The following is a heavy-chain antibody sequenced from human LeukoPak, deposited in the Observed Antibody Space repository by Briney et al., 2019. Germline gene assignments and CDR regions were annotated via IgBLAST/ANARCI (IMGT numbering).Heavy chain of an antibody. CDR2: VIGSSGST. Sequence: PGGSLRLSCAASGFPFSSYAMSWVRQAPGKGLEWVSVVIGSSGSTDYADSVKGRFTISRDNSKNTLYLEMNSLRAEDTAIYYCAKGGYDYIEIGYFDYWGQGTLVTVSS. D-gene: IGHD5-12*01. V-gene: IGHV3-23*01. CDR3: AKGGYDYIEIGYFDY. J-gene: IGHJ4*02. CDR1: GFPFSSYA.